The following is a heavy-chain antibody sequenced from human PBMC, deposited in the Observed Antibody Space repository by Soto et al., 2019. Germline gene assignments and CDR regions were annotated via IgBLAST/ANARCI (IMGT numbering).Heavy chain of an antibody. J-gene: IGHJ5*02. V-gene: IGHV4-39*01. Sequence: SETLSLTCTVSGGSISSSSSYWGWIRQPPGKGLEWIGSIYYSGSTYYNPSLKSRVTISVDTSKNQFSLKLSSVTAADTAVYYCARLKAAAGTGWFDPWGQGTLVTVSS. CDR1: GGSISSSSSY. D-gene: IGHD6-13*01. CDR3: ARLKAAAGTGWFDP. CDR2: IYYSGST.